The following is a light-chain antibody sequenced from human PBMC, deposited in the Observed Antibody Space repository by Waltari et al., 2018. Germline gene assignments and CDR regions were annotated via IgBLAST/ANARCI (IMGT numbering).Light chain of an antibody. V-gene: IGKV3-11*01. Sequence: EIVLTQSPATLSLSPGERATLSSRASQSVSSYLAWYQQKPGQAPRLLIYDASNRATGIPARFSGSGSGTDFTLTISSLEPEDFAVYYCQQRSNWPPDTWTFGQGTKVEIK. J-gene: IGKJ1*01. CDR2: DAS. CDR1: QSVSSY. CDR3: QQRSNWPPDTWT.